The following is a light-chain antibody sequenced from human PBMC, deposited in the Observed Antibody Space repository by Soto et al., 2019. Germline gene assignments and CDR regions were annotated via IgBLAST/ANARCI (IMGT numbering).Light chain of an antibody. Sequence: DIQMTQSPSTLSASVGDRVTITCRASQSISVWLAWYQQKAGKAPNLLIYKASRLESGVPSRFSGSGSETEFTLTISGLQPGDSATYYCLQDYNYPRTFGQGTKGDIK. V-gene: IGKV1-5*03. J-gene: IGKJ1*01. CDR1: QSISVW. CDR2: KAS. CDR3: LQDYNYPRT.